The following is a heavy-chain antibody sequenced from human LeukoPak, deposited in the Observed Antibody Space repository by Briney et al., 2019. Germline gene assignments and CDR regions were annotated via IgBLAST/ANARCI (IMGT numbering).Heavy chain of an antibody. D-gene: IGHD2-21*02. J-gene: IGHJ5*02. V-gene: IGHV1-2*02. Sequence: RASVKVSCKASGYTFTGYYMHWVRQAPGQGLEWMGWINPNSGVTKCAQKFQGRVTMTSDTSISTAYMELSRLRSDDTAVYYCTRDAGGGDCYSCPNWFDPWGQGTLVTVSS. CDR2: INPNSGVT. CDR3: TRDAGGGDCYSCPNWFDP. CDR1: GYTFTGYY.